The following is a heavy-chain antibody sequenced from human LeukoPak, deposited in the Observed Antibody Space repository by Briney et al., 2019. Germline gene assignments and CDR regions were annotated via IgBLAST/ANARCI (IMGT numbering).Heavy chain of an antibody. J-gene: IGHJ4*02. CDR3: ARDFVTSRSSFDY. CDR2: IYSGGST. Sequence: GGSLRLSCAASGFTVSSNYMSWVRQAPGKGLEWVSVIYSGGSTYYADSVKGRFTISRGNSKNTLYLQMNSLRAEDTAVYYCARDFVTSRSSFDYWGQGTLVTVSS. D-gene: IGHD6-6*01. CDR1: GFTVSSNY. V-gene: IGHV3-66*01.